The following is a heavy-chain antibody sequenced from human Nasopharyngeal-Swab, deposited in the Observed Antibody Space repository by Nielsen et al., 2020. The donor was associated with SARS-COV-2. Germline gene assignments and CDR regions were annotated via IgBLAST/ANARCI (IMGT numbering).Heavy chain of an antibody. V-gene: IGHV4-34*01. CDR2: INHNERT. D-gene: IGHD5-24*01. CDR1: GGSFNGFS. Sequence: SETLSLTCSVSGGSFNGFSWNWIGQLPGKGLEWIGEINHNERTNYNPSLTSRVTMSVDTSTNQVSLKLNSLTATDTAVYYCARAGRVGDAYTGLDVWGQGTTVTVSS. CDR3: ARAGRVGDAYTGLDV. J-gene: IGHJ6*02.